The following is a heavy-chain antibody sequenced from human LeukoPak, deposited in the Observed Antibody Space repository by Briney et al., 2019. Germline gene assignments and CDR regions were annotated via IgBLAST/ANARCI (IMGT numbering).Heavy chain of an antibody. CDR3: AKDYYDSSGYLDY. J-gene: IGHJ4*02. Sequence: PGRSLRLSCAASGFTFSSYGMHWVRQAPGKGLEWVAVISYDGSNKYYADSVKGRFTISRDNSKNTLYLQMNSLRAEDTAVYYCAKDYYDSSGYLDYWGQGILVTVSS. V-gene: IGHV3-30*18. CDR2: ISYDGSNK. D-gene: IGHD3-22*01. CDR1: GFTFSSYG.